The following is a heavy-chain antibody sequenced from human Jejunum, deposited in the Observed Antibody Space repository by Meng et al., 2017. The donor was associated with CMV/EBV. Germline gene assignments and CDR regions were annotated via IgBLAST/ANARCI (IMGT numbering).Heavy chain of an antibody. Sequence: EARLVESGGGLIQPGGSLRLSCAASAFTVSSNYMNWVRQAPGKGLEWVSVIYNGDNTNYAESVRGQFTISRDNSKNTLYLQMNSLRAEDTAVYYCAGGAVWLVYEYWGQGTLVTASS. V-gene: IGHV3-53*01. CDR3: AGGAVWLVYEY. D-gene: IGHD5-12*01. CDR2: IYNGDNT. CDR1: AFTVSSNY. J-gene: IGHJ4*02.